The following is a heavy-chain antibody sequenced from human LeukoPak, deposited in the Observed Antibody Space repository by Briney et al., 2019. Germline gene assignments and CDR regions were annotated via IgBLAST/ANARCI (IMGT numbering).Heavy chain of an antibody. D-gene: IGHD1-26*01. V-gene: IGHV3-13*01. J-gene: IGHJ4*02. CDR3: ARGSSGIPFDY. CDR1: GFTFSSYD. Sequence: GGSLRLSCAASGFTFSSYDMHWVRQAAGKGLEWVSALGTAADTYYPGSVKGRFTISRENAKNSLYLQMNSLRAGDTAVYYCARGSSGIPFDYWGQGTLVTVSS. CDR2: LGTAADT.